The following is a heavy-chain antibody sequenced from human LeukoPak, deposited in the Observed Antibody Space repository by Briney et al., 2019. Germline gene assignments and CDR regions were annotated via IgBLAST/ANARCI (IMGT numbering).Heavy chain of an antibody. CDR2: IIPILGIA. CDR3: AIPSGSYSTDAFDI. V-gene: IGHV1-69*02. D-gene: IGHD1-26*01. Sequence: SVKVSCKASGGTFSSYTISWVRQAPGQGLEWMGRIIPILGIANYAQKFQGRVTVTADKSTSTAYMELSSLRSEDTAVYYCAIPSGSYSTDAFDIWGQGTMVTVSS. CDR1: GGTFSSYT. J-gene: IGHJ3*02.